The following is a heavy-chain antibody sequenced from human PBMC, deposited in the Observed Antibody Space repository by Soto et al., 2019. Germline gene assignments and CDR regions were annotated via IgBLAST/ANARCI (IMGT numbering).Heavy chain of an antibody. V-gene: IGHV4-34*01. Sequence: QVQLQQWGAGLLKPSETLSLTCAVYGGSFSGYYWSWIRQPPGKGLEWIGEINHSGSTNYNPSLKSRVTISVDTSKNQFSLKLSSVTAADTAVYSCARKVLINYYDSSGYYFYWGQGTLVTVSS. D-gene: IGHD3-22*01. CDR1: GGSFSGYY. CDR2: INHSGST. J-gene: IGHJ4*02. CDR3: ARKVLINYYDSSGYYFY.